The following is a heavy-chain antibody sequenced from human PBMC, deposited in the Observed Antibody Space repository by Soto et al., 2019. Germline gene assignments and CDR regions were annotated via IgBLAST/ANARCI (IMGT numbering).Heavy chain of an antibody. D-gene: IGHD1-26*01. CDR2: INPNSGGT. Sequence: QVQLVQSGAEVKKPGASVKVSCKASGYTFTGYYMHWVRQAPGQGLEWMGWINPNSGGTNYAQKFQGWFTMTRDTSISTAYMELSRLRSDDTAVYYCARVSGPTRGWFDPWGQGTLVTVSS. CDR1: GYTFTGYY. V-gene: IGHV1-2*04. J-gene: IGHJ5*02. CDR3: ARVSGPTRGWFDP.